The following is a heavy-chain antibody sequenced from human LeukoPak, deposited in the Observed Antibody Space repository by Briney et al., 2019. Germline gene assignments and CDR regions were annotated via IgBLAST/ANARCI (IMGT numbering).Heavy chain of an antibody. J-gene: IGHJ5*02. Sequence: SETLSLTCAVYGGSFSGYYWSWIRQPPGKGLEWIGYIYSSGCTNYNPSLKSRVTISVDTSKNQFSLNLSSVTAADTAMYYCAGHSSSSRGWFDPWGQGILVTASS. V-gene: IGHV4-59*08. D-gene: IGHD6-6*01. CDR1: GGSFSGYY. CDR3: AGHSSSSRGWFDP. CDR2: IYSSGCT.